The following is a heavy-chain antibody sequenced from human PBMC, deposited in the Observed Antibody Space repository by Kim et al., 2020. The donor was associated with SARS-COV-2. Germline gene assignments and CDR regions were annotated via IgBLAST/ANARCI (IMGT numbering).Heavy chain of an antibody. V-gene: IGHV1-18*01. Sequence: YAQKLQRRVTMTTDPSPSTAYMELRSLRSDDTAVYYCAREQSAGDLSFDYWGQGTLVTVSS. CDR3: AREQSAGDLSFDY. J-gene: IGHJ4*02. D-gene: IGHD7-27*01.